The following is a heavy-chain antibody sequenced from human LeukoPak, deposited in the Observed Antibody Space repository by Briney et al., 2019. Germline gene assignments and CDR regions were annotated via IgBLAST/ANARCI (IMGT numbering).Heavy chain of an antibody. V-gene: IGHV3-23*01. CDR3: AKVGIVGPSAYYFDY. CDR2: ISSDDIT. D-gene: IGHD1-26*01. CDR1: GFTFINYA. Sequence: GGSLRLSCAASGFTFINYAMNWARLAPGKGLEWVSAISSDDITYYADSVKGRFTISRDNSKNTVFLLMNSLRADDTAVYYCAKVGIVGPSAYYFDYWGKGTLVTVSS. J-gene: IGHJ4*02.